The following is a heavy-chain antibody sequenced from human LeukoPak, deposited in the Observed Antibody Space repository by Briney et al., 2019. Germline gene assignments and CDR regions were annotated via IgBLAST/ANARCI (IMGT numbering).Heavy chain of an antibody. CDR1: GFTVSSNY. J-gene: IGHJ4*02. CDR3: ARTYYDYVWGSYGFDY. V-gene: IGHV3-53*01. D-gene: IGHD3-16*01. Sequence: PGGSLRLSCAASGFTVSSNYMSWVRQAPGKGLEWVSVIYSGGSTYYADSVKGRFTISRDNSKNTLYLQMNSLRAEDTAVYYCARTYYDYVWGSYGFDYWGQGTLVTVSS. CDR2: IYSGGST.